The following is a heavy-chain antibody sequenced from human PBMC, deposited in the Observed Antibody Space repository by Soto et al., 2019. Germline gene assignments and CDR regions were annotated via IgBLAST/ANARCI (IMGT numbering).Heavy chain of an antibody. Sequence: QVQLVESGGGEVQPGRSLTISCAASGFTFSTYGMHWVRQTPGKGLELVAVISSDGTNKFYSDSVKGRFTISRDNFKNTLTLQMNSLRADDTAVYSCAKDLQSYGDYDYYCYGMDVWGLGTRVTVSS. J-gene: IGHJ6*02. V-gene: IGHV3-30*18. D-gene: IGHD4-17*01. CDR2: ISSDGTNK. CDR1: GFTFSTYG. CDR3: AKDLQSYGDYDYYCYGMDV.